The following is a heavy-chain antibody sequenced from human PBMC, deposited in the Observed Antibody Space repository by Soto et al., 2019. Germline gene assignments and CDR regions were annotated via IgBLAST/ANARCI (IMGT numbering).Heavy chain of an antibody. CDR3: AILQIVGATYTFDY. J-gene: IGHJ4*02. Sequence: GASVKVSCKASGYTFTSYGVSWVRQAPGQGLEWMGWINAYNSNTHYAQKFQGRVTMTTDTSTSTAYMELRSLTSDDTAVYHCAILQIVGATYTFDYWGQGTQVTVSS. CDR2: INAYNSNT. CDR1: GYTFTSYG. D-gene: IGHD2-21*01. V-gene: IGHV1-18*04.